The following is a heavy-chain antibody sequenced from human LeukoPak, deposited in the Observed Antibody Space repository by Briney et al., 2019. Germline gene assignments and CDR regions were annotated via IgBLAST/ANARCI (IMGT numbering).Heavy chain of an antibody. CDR3: ARRNFDWFDP. CDR1: GYTFTNYD. CDR2: MNPNSGKA. V-gene: IGHV1-8*03. J-gene: IGHJ5*02. Sequence: ASVKVSCKASGYTFTNYDINWVRQATGQGLEWMGWMNPNSGKAGYAHKFQGRVTITRNPSITTAYMELSSLGSEDTAVYYCARRNFDWFDPWGQGTLVTVSS.